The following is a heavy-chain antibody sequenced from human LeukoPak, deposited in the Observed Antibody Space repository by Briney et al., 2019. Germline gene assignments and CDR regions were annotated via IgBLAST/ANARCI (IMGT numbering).Heavy chain of an antibody. V-gene: IGHV3-49*04. Sequence: GGSLRLSCTASGFTFGDYAMSWVRQAPGKGLEWVGFIRSKAYGGTTEYAASVKGRFTISRDDSKSIAYLQMNSLKTEDTAMYYCTRGGEEYMDVWGKGTTVTISS. CDR3: TRGGEEYMDV. CDR1: GFTFGDYA. CDR2: IRSKAYGGTT. D-gene: IGHD3-10*01. J-gene: IGHJ6*03.